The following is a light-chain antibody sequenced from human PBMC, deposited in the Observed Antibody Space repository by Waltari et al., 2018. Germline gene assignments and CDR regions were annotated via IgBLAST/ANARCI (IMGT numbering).Light chain of an antibody. J-gene: IGKJ4*01. CDR1: QSISSY. Sequence: DIQMTQSPSSLSASVGDRVTIPCRASQSISSYLNWYQQKPGKAPKLLSYAASSLQSGVPSRFSGSGSGTDFTLTISSLQPEDFATYYCQQSYSTLSLTFGGGTKVEIK. CDR3: QQSYSTLSLT. CDR2: AAS. V-gene: IGKV1-39*01.